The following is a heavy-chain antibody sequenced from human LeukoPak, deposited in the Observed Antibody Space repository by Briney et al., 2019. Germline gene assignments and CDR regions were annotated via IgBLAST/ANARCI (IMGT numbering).Heavy chain of an antibody. V-gene: IGHV1-18*01. J-gene: IGHJ6*02. CDR3: ARSAGVENYYYYGMDV. D-gene: IGHD3-10*01. Sequence: ASVKVSCKASGYTFTSYGISWERQAPGQGLEWMGWISAYNGNTNYAQNLQGRVTMTTDTSTSTAHMELRSLRSDDTAVYYCARSAGVENYYYYGMDVWGQGTTVTVSS. CDR2: ISAYNGNT. CDR1: GYTFTSYG.